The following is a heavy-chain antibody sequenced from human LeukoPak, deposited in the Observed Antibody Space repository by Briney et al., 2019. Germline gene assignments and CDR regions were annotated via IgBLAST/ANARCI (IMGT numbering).Heavy chain of an antibody. D-gene: IGHD6-13*01. Sequence: PSETLSLTCTVSGGSISSYYWSWIRQTAGKGLEWIGRIYTSGSTNYNPSLKSRVTMSVDTSKNQFSLKLSSVTAADTAVYYCARTSIAAARDYYYYGMDVWGQGTTVTVSS. J-gene: IGHJ6*02. CDR1: GGSISSYY. V-gene: IGHV4-4*07. CDR3: ARTSIAAARDYYYYGMDV. CDR2: IYTSGST.